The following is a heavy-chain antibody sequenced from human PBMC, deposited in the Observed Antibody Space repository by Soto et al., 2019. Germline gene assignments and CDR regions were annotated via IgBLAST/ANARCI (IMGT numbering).Heavy chain of an antibody. V-gene: IGHV3-30-3*01. CDR1: GFTFSSYA. D-gene: IGHD3-3*01. J-gene: IGHJ6*02. CDR3: ARKVKPYYDFWSGYYEYYYYYGMDV. Sequence: GGSLRLSCAASGFTFSSYAMHWVRQAPGKGLEWVAVISYDGSNKYYADSVKGRFTISRDNSKNTLYLQMNSLRAEDTAVYYCARKVKPYYDFWSGYYEYYYYYGMDVWGQGTTVTVSS. CDR2: ISYDGSNK.